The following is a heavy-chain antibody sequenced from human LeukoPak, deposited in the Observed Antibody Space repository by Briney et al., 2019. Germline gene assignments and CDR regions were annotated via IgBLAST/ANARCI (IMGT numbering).Heavy chain of an antibody. CDR2: IRSKADNYAT. V-gene: IGHV3-73*01. CDR3: TQSNY. Sequence: GGSLRLSRAASGFTFSGSPILWVRQASGKGLEWVGRIRSKADNYATAYAASVQGRCTISRDDSKSTAYLQLNSLKTEDTAVYYCTQSNYWGQGALVTVSS. J-gene: IGHJ4*02. CDR1: GFTFSGSP.